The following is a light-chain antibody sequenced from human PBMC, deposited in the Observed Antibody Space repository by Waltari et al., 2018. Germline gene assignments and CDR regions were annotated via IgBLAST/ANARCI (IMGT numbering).Light chain of an antibody. V-gene: IGLV3-1*01. J-gene: IGLJ1*01. CDR1: TLGNQY. CDR3: QAWDSSTAV. Sequence: SYELTQPPSVSVSPGQTANITCSGDTLGNQYGSWFQQKPGQSPLLVIFQNNRRPSGIPERFSGSNSGNTATLTISGTQVMDEADFYCQAWDSSTAVFGSGTKVTVL. CDR2: QNN.